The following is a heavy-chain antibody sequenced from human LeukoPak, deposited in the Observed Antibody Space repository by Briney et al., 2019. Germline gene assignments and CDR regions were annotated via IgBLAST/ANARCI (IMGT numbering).Heavy chain of an antibody. V-gene: IGHV3-21*01. Sequence: GGSLRLSCAASGFTFSSYSMNWVRQAPGKGLEWVSSISSSSSYIYYADSVKGRFTISRDNAKNSLYLQMNSLRAEDTAVYYCARDSSASRSYGSGSYYTLKTFDYWGQGTLVTVSS. J-gene: IGHJ4*02. D-gene: IGHD3-10*01. CDR2: ISSSSSYI. CDR1: GFTFSSYS. CDR3: ARDSSASRSYGSGSYYTLKTFDY.